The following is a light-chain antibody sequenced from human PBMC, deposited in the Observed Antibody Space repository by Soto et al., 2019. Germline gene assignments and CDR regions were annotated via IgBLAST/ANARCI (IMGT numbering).Light chain of an antibody. CDR2: AAS. CDR3: QQDYDYPWT. V-gene: IGKV1-6*01. Sequence: AIQMTQYPSSLSASVGDRVTITCRASLGIRSDLVWYQQKPGKAPKVLIYAASTLQGGVPSRFSGSGSGTDFTLTISSLQPEDFAIYYCQQDYDYPWTFGQGTKVEMK. J-gene: IGKJ1*01. CDR1: LGIRSD.